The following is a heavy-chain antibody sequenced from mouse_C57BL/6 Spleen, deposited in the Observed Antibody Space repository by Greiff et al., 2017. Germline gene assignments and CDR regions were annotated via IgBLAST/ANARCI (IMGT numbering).Heavy chain of an antibody. CDR1: GFNIKDDY. V-gene: IGHV14-4*01. CDR3: TANYYGSSYY. D-gene: IGHD1-1*01. J-gene: IGHJ2*01. Sequence: VQLKQSGAELVRPGASVKLSCTASGFNIKDDYMHWVKQRPEQGLEWIGWIDPENGDTEYASKFQGKATITADTSSNTAYLQLSSLTSEDTAVYYCTANYYGSSYYWGQGTTLTVSS. CDR2: IDPENGDT.